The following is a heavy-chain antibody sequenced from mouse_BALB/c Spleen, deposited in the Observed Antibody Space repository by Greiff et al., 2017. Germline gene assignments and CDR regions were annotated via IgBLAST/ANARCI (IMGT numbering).Heavy chain of an antibody. J-gene: IGHJ2*01. CDR1: GYAFTNYL. Sequence: QVQLQQSGAELVRPGPSVKVSCKASGYAFTNYLIEWVKQRPGQGLEWIGVINPGSGGTNYNEKFKGKATLTADKSSSTAYMQLSSLTSDDSAGYFGARAATARSLDYWGQGTTLTVSA. CDR3: ARAATARSLDY. D-gene: IGHD3-1*01. CDR2: INPGSGGT. V-gene: IGHV1-54*01.